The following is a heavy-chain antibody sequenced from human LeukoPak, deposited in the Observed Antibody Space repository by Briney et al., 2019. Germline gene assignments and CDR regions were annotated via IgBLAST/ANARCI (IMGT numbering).Heavy chain of an antibody. J-gene: IGHJ4*02. CDR3: ARLLAVADYYFDY. D-gene: IGHD6-19*01. Sequence: PSETLSLTCTVSGGSISSYYWSWIRQPPGEGLEWIGYIYYSGSTNYNPSLKSRVTISVDTSKNQFSLKLSSVTAADTAVYYCARLLAVADYYFDYWGQGTLVTVSS. CDR1: GGSISSYY. V-gene: IGHV4-59*01. CDR2: IYYSGST.